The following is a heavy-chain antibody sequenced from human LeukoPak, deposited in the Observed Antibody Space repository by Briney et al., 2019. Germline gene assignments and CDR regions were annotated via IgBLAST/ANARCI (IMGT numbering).Heavy chain of an antibody. J-gene: IGHJ4*02. CDR1: GFDFSTYS. V-gene: IGHV3-48*04. CDR3: ARVGRSGWTVDY. D-gene: IGHD6-19*01. Sequence: TGGSLRLSCAASGFDFSTYSIDWVRQAPGKGLEGVSYISSSSSNIYHADSVKGGFTISRDNAKNSLHLQMNSLRAEDTAVYYCARVGRSGWTVDYWGQGTLVTVSS. CDR2: ISSSSSNI.